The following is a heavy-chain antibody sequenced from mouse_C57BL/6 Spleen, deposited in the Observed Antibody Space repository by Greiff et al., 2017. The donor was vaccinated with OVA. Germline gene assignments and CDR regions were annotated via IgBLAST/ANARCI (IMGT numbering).Heavy chain of an antibody. J-gene: IGHJ2*01. Sequence: EVQLVQSGGGLVKPGGSLKLSCAASGFTFSSYAMPWVRQTPEKSLEWVATISDGGSYTYYADNVQGRSTISRDNAKTNLYLQISHLTSVDTAMYYCARDDYDYWGQGTTLTVSS. V-gene: IGHV5-4*01. CDR2: ISDGGSYT. CDR3: ARDDYDY. D-gene: IGHD2-4*01. CDR1: GFTFSSYA.